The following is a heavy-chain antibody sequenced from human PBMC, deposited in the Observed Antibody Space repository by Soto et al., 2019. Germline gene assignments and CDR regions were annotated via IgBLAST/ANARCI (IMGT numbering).Heavy chain of an antibody. J-gene: IGHJ1*01. D-gene: IGHD2-8*01. V-gene: IGHV3-48*03. CDR1: GFTFSSHE. CDR2: ISGSGSTI. CDR3: ARGGVY. Sequence: GGSLRLSXEATGFTFSSHEMNWIRQTPGKRLEWIAKISGSGSTINYADSVKGRFTISRDNVQRTPHLQMDSLRVEDTGVYYCARGGVYWGRGTLVTVSS.